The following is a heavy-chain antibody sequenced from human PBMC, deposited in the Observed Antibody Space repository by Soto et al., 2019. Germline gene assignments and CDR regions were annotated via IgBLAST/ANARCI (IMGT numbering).Heavy chain of an antibody. J-gene: IGHJ6*02. V-gene: IGHV4-59*01. CDR3: TRDGDGRMTTSPYYYYGMDV. Sequence: SGTLSLTCTVSGGSISGYYWSWIRQPPGKGLEWIGNVYYSGGAKYNPSVKRRVSISVDTSKNQFSLNLSSVTAADTAVYYCTRDGDGRMTTSPYYYYGMDVWGPGITVTVSS. CDR2: VYYSGGA. CDR1: GGSISGYY. D-gene: IGHD2-21*02.